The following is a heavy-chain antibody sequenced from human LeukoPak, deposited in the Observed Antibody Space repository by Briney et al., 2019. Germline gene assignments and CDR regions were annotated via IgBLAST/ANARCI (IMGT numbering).Heavy chain of an antibody. CDR1: GFTVSSNY. D-gene: IGHD2-2*02. Sequence: AGGSLRLSCAASGFTVSSNYMSWVRQAPGKGLEWVSSISSSSSYIYYADSVKGRFTISRDNAKNSLYLQMNSLRAEDTAVYYCARDPSYCSSTSCYTPFDYWGQGTLVTVSS. CDR3: ARDPSYCSSTSCYTPFDY. J-gene: IGHJ4*02. V-gene: IGHV3-21*01. CDR2: ISSSSSYI.